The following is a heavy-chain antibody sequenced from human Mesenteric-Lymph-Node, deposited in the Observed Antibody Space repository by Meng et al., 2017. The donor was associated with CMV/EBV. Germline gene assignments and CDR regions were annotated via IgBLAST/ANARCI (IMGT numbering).Heavy chain of an antibody. D-gene: IGHD3-3*01. Sequence: ASVKVSCKASGYTFTSYGISWVRQAPGQGLEWMGWISAYNGNTNYAQKLQGRVTMTTDTSTSTAYMELRSLRSDDTAVYYCARGGLMIDDFWSSYSTYYYGMDVWGQGTTVTVSS. J-gene: IGHJ6*02. CDR2: ISAYNGNT. V-gene: IGHV1-18*01. CDR3: ARGGLMIDDFWSSYSTYYYGMDV. CDR1: GYTFTSYG.